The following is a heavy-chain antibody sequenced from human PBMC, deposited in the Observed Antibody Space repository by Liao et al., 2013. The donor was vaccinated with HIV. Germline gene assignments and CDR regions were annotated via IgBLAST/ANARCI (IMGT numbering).Heavy chain of an antibody. J-gene: IGHJ4*02. CDR3: SKVYDFRGYRSED. CDR2: IYTSGST. Sequence: QVQLQESGPGLVKPSQTLSLTCSVSGGSISRGSYYWSWIRQPAGKGLEWIGHIYTSGSTNYNPYLKSRVTISVDTSKNQLSLKLSSVTAADTAVYYCSKVYDFRGYRSEDWGQGTLVTVSS. D-gene: IGHD3-3*01. V-gene: IGHV4-61*02. CDR1: GGSISRGSYY.